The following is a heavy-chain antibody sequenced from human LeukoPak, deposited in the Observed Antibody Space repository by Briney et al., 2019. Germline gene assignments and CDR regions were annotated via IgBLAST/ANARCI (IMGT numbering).Heavy chain of an antibody. CDR1: GGSISSYY. V-gene: IGHV4-59*12. D-gene: IGHD2-8*01. Sequence: SETLSLTCTVSGGSISSYYWSWIRQPPGKGLDWIGYIYYSGSTNYNPSLKSRVTMSVDTSKNQFSLKLSSVTAADTAVYYCAREILGYCTNGVCSIIADAFDIWGQGTMVTVSS. CDR3: AREILGYCTNGVCSIIADAFDI. J-gene: IGHJ3*02. CDR2: IYYSGST.